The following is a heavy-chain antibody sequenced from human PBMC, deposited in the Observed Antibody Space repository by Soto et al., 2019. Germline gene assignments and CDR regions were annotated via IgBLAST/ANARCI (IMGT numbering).Heavy chain of an antibody. CDR1: GYTFTGYY. CDR2: INPDSGRT. Sequence: ASVKVSCKASGYTFTGYYLHWVRQAPGQGLEWMGYINPDSGRTRYAQKFQGTVTMTRDTSITTAYLELSSLKYDDSAIFYCALSFSQTNIDVWGQGTTVTVST. J-gene: IGHJ6*01. V-gene: IGHV1-2*02. CDR3: ALSFSQTNIDV.